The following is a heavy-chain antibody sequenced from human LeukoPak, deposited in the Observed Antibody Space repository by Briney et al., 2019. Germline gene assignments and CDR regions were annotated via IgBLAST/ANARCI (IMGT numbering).Heavy chain of an antibody. CDR1: GGTFSSYA. CDR3: ARDLGAVVVAAKAQPFDY. V-gene: IGHV1-69*13. CDR2: IIPIFGTA. J-gene: IGHJ4*02. Sequence: ASVKVSCKASGGTFSSYAISWVRQAPGQGLEWMGGIIPIFGTANYAQKFQGRVTITADESTSTAYMEPSSLRSEDTAVYYCARDLGAVVVAAKAQPFDYWGQGTLVTVSS. D-gene: IGHD2-15*01.